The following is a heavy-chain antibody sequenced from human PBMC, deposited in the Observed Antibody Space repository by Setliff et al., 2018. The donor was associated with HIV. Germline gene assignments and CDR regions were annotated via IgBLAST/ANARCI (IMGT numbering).Heavy chain of an antibody. Sequence: SETLSLTCTVSGVSTSSTSHYWGWIRQPPGKGLEWIGYIFYTGSTYYSPSLKSRVTISVDTSKNHFSLELSSVTAADTAVYYCARQGNIVVVTSFDYWGQGTLVTVSS. CDR2: IFYTGST. D-gene: IGHD2-21*02. CDR3: ARQGNIVVVTSFDY. J-gene: IGHJ4*02. V-gene: IGHV4-39*01. CDR1: GVSTSSTSHY.